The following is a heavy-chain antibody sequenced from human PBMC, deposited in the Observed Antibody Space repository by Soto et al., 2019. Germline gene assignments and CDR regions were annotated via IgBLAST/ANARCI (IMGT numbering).Heavy chain of an antibody. D-gene: IGHD1-26*01. Sequence: PSETLSLTCAVSGGSISSDYYSWSWIRQPPGKGLEWIGYIYHSGSTYYNPSLKSRVTISVDRSKNQLSLKLTSVTAADTAVYYCARVCSHLYYCLDFWGQGTLVTVSS. CDR1: GGSISSDYYS. V-gene: IGHV4-30-2*01. CDR2: IYHSGST. CDR3: ARVCSHLYYCLDF. J-gene: IGHJ4*02.